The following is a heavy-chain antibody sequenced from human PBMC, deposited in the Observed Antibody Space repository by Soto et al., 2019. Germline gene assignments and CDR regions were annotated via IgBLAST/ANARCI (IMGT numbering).Heavy chain of an antibody. CDR3: ASGDFWSGYYTGILDY. CDR2: IYSGGST. D-gene: IGHD3-3*01. Sequence: EVQLVESGGGLVQPGGSLRLSCAASGFTVSSNYMSWVRQAPGKGLEWVSVIYSGGSTYYADSVKGRFTISRHNFKNTLYLQMNSLRAEDTAVYYCASGDFWSGYYTGILDYWGQGTLVTVSS. V-gene: IGHV3-53*04. J-gene: IGHJ4*02. CDR1: GFTVSSNY.